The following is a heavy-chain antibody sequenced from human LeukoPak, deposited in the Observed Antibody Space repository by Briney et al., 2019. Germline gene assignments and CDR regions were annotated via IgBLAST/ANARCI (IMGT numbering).Heavy chain of an antibody. J-gene: IGHJ5*02. Sequence: SETLSLTCTVSGGSISSYYWSWIRQPPGKGLEWIGYIYYSGSTNYNPSLKSRVTISIDKSKNQFSLKLSSVTAADTAVYYCAREGMSGYSYGPWGQGTLVTVSS. D-gene: IGHD5-18*01. V-gene: IGHV4-59*12. CDR2: IYYSGST. CDR3: AREGMSGYSYGP. CDR1: GGSISSYY.